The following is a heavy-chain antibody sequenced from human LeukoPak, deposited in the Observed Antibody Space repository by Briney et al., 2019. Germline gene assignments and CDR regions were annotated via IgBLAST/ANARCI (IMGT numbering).Heavy chain of an antibody. V-gene: IGHV4-59*08. D-gene: IGHD3-10*01. CDR3: ARGPTMVRGVVTYDY. J-gene: IGHJ4*02. CDR2: IYYSGST. CDR1: GGSIGSYY. Sequence: PSETLSLTCTVSGGSIGSYYWSWIRQPPGKGLEWIGYIYYSGSTNYNPSLKSRVTISVDTSKNQFSLKLSSVTAADTAVYYCARGPTMVRGVVTYDYWGQGTLVTVSS.